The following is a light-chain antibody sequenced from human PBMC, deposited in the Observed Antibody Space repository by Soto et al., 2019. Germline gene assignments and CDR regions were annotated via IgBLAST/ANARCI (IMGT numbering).Light chain of an antibody. CDR1: QSVSSH. CDR3: QQRSNWPPYT. V-gene: IGKV3-11*01. Sequence: EIVLTPSPATLSLSPGERATLSCRASQSVSSHLAWYQQRPGQAPRLLIYDATNRATGIPARFSGSGSGTDFTLTISSLEPQDFAVYYCQQRSNWPPYTFGEGTKVDI. J-gene: IGKJ2*01. CDR2: DAT.